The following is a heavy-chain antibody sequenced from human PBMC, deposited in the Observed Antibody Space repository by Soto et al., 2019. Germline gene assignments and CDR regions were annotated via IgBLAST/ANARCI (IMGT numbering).Heavy chain of an antibody. CDR2: ISGSGAYT. CDR1: GFTFSSYA. CDR3: AKFPGFSYNYRPNFDC. Sequence: EVQLLESGGGLIQPGGSLRLSCVASGFTFSSYAMSWVRQARGKGLEWVATISGSGAYTKYEDSVKGRFTISRDTSKNTLFLQMDSLRGDDSAVYFCAKFPGFSYNYRPNFDCWGQGSVVTVSS. D-gene: IGHD1-20*01. J-gene: IGHJ4*02. V-gene: IGHV3-23*01.